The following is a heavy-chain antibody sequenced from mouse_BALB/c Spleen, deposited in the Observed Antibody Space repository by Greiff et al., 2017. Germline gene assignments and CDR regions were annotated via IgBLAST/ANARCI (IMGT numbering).Heavy chain of an antibody. J-gene: IGHJ2*01. D-gene: IGHD4-1*01. Sequence: EVQLQQSGTVLARPGASVKMSCKASGYSFTSYWMHWVKQRPGQGLEWIGAIYPGNSDTSYNQKFKGKAKLTAVTSASTAYMELSSLTNEDSAVYYCTRVGLGRGYFDYWGQGTTLTVSS. V-gene: IGHV1-5*01. CDR1: GYSFTSYW. CDR3: TRVGLGRGYFDY. CDR2: IYPGNSDT.